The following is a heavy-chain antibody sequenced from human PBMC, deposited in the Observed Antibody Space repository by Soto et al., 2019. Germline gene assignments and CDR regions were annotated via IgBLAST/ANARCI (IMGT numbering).Heavy chain of an antibody. Sequence: GSVKVSFKVSGYPLTELSMHLVRQAPGKGLEWMGGFDPEDGETIYAQKFQGRVTMTEDTSTDTAYMELSSLRSEDTAVYYCVIRSIADRTRAFDIWGQGTMVTVSS. V-gene: IGHV1-24*01. CDR1: GYPLTELS. CDR3: VIRSIADRTRAFDI. CDR2: FDPEDGET. J-gene: IGHJ3*02. D-gene: IGHD6-6*01.